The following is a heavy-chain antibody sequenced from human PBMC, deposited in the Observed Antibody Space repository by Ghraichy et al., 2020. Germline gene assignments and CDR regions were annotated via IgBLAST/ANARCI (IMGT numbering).Heavy chain of an antibody. CDR2: LSGSGGST. Sequence: GGSLRLSCAASGFTFSSYAMTWVRQAPGKGLEWVSGLSGSGGSTNYADSVKGRFTISRDNSRNTLYLQLNSLRAEDTAIYYCAKVASGYSHVDGWFDPWGQGTLVTVSS. D-gene: IGHD5-18*01. J-gene: IGHJ5*02. V-gene: IGHV3-23*01. CDR1: GFTFSSYA. CDR3: AKVASGYSHVDGWFDP.